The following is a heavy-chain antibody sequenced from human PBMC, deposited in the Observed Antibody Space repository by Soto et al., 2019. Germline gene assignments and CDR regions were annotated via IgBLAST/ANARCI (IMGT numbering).Heavy chain of an antibody. D-gene: IGHD6-13*01. Sequence: QVQLQESGPGLLKPSDTLSLTCAVAGYSISSSNWWGWIRQPPGKGLEWIGYISYSGSTYYNPSLKSRVTMAVDTSNNRFALKLSSVTAVDTAVYYCARIAASGRGPWFDPWGQGTLVTVSS. CDR3: ARIAASGRGPWFDP. CDR2: ISYSGST. CDR1: GYSISSSNW. V-gene: IGHV4-28*01. J-gene: IGHJ5*02.